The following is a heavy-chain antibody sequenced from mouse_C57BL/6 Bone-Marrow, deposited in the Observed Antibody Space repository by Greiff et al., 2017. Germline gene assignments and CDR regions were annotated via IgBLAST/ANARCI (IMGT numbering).Heavy chain of an antibody. CDR2: INPSNGGT. V-gene: IGHV1-53*01. D-gene: IGHD4-1*01. CDR1: GYTFTSYW. CDR3: ARRLGPYFFDI. J-gene: IGHJ2*01. Sequence: QVQLQQPGTELVKPGASVTLSCKASGYTFTSYWMHWVKQRPGQGLEWIGNINPSNGGTNYNEKFKGKAPLTVAKSFSTASVQMSSLTSEDSAVYYCARRLGPYFFDIGYRGTTLTVSS.